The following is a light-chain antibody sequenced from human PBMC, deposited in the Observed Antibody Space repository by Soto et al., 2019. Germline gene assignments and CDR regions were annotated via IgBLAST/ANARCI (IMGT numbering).Light chain of an antibody. CDR1: SSDVGRYNY. Sequence: QSVLAQPASVSGSRGQSITISCTGTSSDVGRYNYVSWFHQHPGKVPKLIIYDVSNWPSGVSDRFSGSKSVNTTSLTISGLQHEDEADYYCSSFTSSSTVVFGTGTKLTVL. V-gene: IGLV2-14*03. CDR3: SSFTSSSTVV. CDR2: DVS. J-gene: IGLJ1*01.